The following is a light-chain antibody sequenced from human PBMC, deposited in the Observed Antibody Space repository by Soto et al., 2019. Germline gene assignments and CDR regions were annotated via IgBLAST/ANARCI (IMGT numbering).Light chain of an antibody. Sequence: NEGVPRWLAWYQQKPGKAPKLLIYAASSLQSGVPSRFSGSGSGTDFTLTISSLQPDDFATYYCQQYNSYPWTFGQGTKVDIK. CDR2: AAS. V-gene: IGKV1D-16*01. J-gene: IGKJ2*02. CDR1: EGVPRW. CDR3: QQYNSYPWT.